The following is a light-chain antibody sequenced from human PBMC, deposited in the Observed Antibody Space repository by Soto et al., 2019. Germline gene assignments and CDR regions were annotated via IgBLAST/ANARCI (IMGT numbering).Light chain of an antibody. CDR1: SSNIGAGYD. Sequence: QAVVTQPPSVSGPPGQRVTISCTGSSSNIGAGYDVHWYQQLPGTAPKLLIYGNSNRPSGVPDRFSGSKSGTSASLAITGLQAEDEADYYCQSYDSSLSAHVVFGGGTKLTVL. J-gene: IGLJ2*01. V-gene: IGLV1-40*01. CDR3: QSYDSSLSAHVV. CDR2: GNS.